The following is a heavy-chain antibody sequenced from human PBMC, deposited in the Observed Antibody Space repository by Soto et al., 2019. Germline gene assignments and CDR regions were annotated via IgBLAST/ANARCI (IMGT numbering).Heavy chain of an antibody. CDR3: ARDFYPLAYYFDY. Sequence: VPCQASGYSFPNPGISWVLPAPGQGLEWMGWIRGNDGKTKYARKMQGRVNMTPDPSTSTSYMEMNSLRHDDTAVYYCARDFYPLAYYFDYWGQGTLVTVSS. CDR1: GYSFPNPG. CDR2: IRGNDGKT. J-gene: IGHJ4*02. V-gene: IGHV1-18*01.